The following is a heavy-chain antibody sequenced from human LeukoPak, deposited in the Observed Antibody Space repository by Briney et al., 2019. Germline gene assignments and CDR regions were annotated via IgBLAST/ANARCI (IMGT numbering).Heavy chain of an antibody. CDR1: GYTFTGYY. D-gene: IGHD5-18*01. CDR2: INPNSGGT. Sequence: GASVKVSCKASGYTFTGYYMHWVRQAPGQGLEWMGWINPNSGGTNYAQKFQGRVTMTRDTSISTAYMELSRLRSDDTAVYYCARDPRGYSYDPDDYWGQGTLVTVSS. J-gene: IGHJ4*02. V-gene: IGHV1-2*02. CDR3: ARDPRGYSYDPDDY.